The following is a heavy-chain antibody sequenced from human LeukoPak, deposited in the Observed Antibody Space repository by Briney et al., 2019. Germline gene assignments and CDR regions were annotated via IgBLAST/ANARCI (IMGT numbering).Heavy chain of an antibody. D-gene: IGHD3-3*01. CDR1: GYTFTGYY. J-gene: IGHJ5*02. CDR3: ARVESVLKPANNWFDP. V-gene: IGHV1-2*02. Sequence: ASVKVSCKASGYTFTGYYMHWVRQAPGQGLEWMGWINPNSGGTNYAQKFQGRVTMTRDTSISTAYMELSRLRSDDTAVYYCARVESVLKPANNWFDPWGQGTLVTVSS. CDR2: INPNSGGT.